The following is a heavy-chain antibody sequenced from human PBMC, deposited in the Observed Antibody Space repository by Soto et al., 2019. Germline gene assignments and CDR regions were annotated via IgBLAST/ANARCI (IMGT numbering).Heavy chain of an antibody. Sequence: SETLSLTCTVSGGSISSYYWSWIRQPPGKGLEWIGYIYYSGSTNYNPSLKSRVTISVDTSKNQFSLKLSSVTAADTAVYYCARDKGITMVRGVIFYYYYGMDVWGQGTTVTVS. CDR3: ARDKGITMVRGVIFYYYYGMDV. J-gene: IGHJ6*02. CDR2: IYYSGST. CDR1: GGSISSYY. V-gene: IGHV4-59*01. D-gene: IGHD3-10*01.